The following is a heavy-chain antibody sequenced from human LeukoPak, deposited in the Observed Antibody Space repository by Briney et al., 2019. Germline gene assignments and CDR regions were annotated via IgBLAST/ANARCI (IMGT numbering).Heavy chain of an antibody. Sequence: PGGSLRLSYAASGFNFSGYAMSWVRQAPGKGLEWVSAISGSGGSTYYADSVKGRFTISRDNSKNTLYLQMNSLRTEDTAVYYCAKDGSGYDSFDYWGQGTLVTVSS. V-gene: IGHV3-23*01. D-gene: IGHD5-12*01. J-gene: IGHJ4*02. CDR3: AKDGSGYDSFDY. CDR2: ISGSGGST. CDR1: GFNFSGYA.